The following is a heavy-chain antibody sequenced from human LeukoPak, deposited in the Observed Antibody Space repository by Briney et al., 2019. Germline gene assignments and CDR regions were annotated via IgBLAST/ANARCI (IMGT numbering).Heavy chain of an antibody. D-gene: IGHD6-13*01. J-gene: IGHJ5*02. CDR2: INPNSGGT. Sequence: ASVKVSCKASGYTFTCYYMHWVRQAPGQGLEWMGRINPNSGGTNYAQKFQGGVTMTRDTSISTAYMELSRLRSDDTAVYYCARLGFGRIAAASWGQGTLVTVSS. V-gene: IGHV1-2*06. CDR3: ARLGFGRIAAAS. CDR1: GYTFTCYY.